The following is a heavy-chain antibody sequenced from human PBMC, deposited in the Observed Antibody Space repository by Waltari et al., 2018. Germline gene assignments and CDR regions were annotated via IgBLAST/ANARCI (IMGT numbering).Heavy chain of an antibody. Sequence: QVQLQQWGAGLLKSSETLSLTCAVYGGSFSGSYWSWIRQPPGKGLEWIGEINHSGSTNYNPSLKSRVTISVDTSKNQFSLKLSSVTAADTAVYYCARADYGGSQGFDPWGQGTLVTVSS. CDR3: ARADYGGSQGFDP. V-gene: IGHV4-34*01. CDR1: GGSFSGSY. J-gene: IGHJ5*02. CDR2: INHSGST. D-gene: IGHD4-17*01.